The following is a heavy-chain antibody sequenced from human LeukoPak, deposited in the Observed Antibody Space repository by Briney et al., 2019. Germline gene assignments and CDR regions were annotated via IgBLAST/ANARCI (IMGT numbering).Heavy chain of an antibody. Sequence: ASVKVSCKASGYTFTNNYLHWVRRAPGQGLEWMGWISAYNGNTNYAQKLQGRVTMTTDTSTSTAYMELRSLRSDDTAVYYCASYSSGEPHWDYWGQGTLVTVSS. CDR1: GYTFTNNY. CDR3: ASYSSGEPHWDY. V-gene: IGHV1-18*04. CDR2: ISAYNGNT. D-gene: IGHD6-19*01. J-gene: IGHJ4*02.